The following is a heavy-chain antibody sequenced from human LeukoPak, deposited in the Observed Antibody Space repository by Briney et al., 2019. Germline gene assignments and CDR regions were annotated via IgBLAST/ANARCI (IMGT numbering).Heavy chain of an antibody. D-gene: IGHD5-24*01. V-gene: IGHV4-31*03. Sequence: SQTLSLTCSVSGGSISSGAYYWSWIRQHPGKGLEWIGYIYYSGSTYYSPSLKSRVTISVDKSKNQFSLKLSSVTAADTAVYYCARGDGYNYPFDSWGQGTLVTVSS. CDR3: ARGDGYNYPFDS. CDR2: IYYSGST. J-gene: IGHJ4*02. CDR1: GGSISSGAYY.